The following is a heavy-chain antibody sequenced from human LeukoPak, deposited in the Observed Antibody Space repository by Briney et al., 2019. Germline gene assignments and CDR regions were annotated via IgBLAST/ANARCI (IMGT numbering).Heavy chain of an antibody. Sequence: PGGSLRLSCAASGLTFSDYYMSWIRQAPGKGLEWVSYISSSGSTIYYADSVKGRFTISRDNAKNSLYLQMNSLRAEDTAVYYCARDQTLSSTSHFDYWGQGTLVTVSS. CDR3: ARDQTLSSTSHFDY. D-gene: IGHD2-2*01. CDR2: ISSSGSTI. V-gene: IGHV3-11*01. J-gene: IGHJ4*02. CDR1: GLTFSDYY.